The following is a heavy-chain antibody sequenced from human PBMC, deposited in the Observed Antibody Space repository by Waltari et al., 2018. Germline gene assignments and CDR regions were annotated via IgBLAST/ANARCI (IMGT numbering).Heavy chain of an antibody. V-gene: IGHV4-38-2*02. J-gene: IGHJ4*02. D-gene: IGHD5-12*01. CDR1: GYSISSGYY. CDR2: IYHSGCT. CDR3: ARQHYIEMATNPFDY. Sequence: QVQLQESGPGLVKPSETLSLTCTVSGYSISSGYYWGWIRQPPGKGLEWIGSIYHSGCTYYTPSLKSRVTISVDTSKNQFSLKLSSVTAADTAVYYCARQHYIEMATNPFDYWGQGTLVTVSS.